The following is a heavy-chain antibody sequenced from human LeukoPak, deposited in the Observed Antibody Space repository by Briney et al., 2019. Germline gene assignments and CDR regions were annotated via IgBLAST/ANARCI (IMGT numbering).Heavy chain of an antibody. CDR3: ARHKIVATILDY. CDR1: GGSISSSSYY. V-gene: IGHV4-39*01. Sequence: SETLSLTCTVSGGSISSSSYYWGWIRQPPGKGLEWIGSIYYSGSTYYNPSLKSRVTISVDTSKNQFSLKLSSVTAADTAVYYCARHKIVATILDYWGQGTPVTVSS. D-gene: IGHD5-12*01. J-gene: IGHJ4*02. CDR2: IYYSGST.